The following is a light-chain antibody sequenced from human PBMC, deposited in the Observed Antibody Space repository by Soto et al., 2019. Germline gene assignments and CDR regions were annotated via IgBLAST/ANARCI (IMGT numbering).Light chain of an antibody. CDR3: CSYACSSTSV. CDR2: EVS. CDR1: SSDVGSYNL. V-gene: IGLV2-23*02. J-gene: IGLJ1*01. Sequence: QSVLTQPASVSGSPGQSITISCTGTSSDVGSYNLVSWYQQHPGKAPKLMIYEVSKRPSGVSNRVSGSKSGNTASLTISGLQAEDESDYYCCSYACSSTSVFGPGTKVRVL.